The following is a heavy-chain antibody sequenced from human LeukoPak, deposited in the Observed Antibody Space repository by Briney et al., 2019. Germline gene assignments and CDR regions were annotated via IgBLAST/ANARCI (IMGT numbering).Heavy chain of an antibody. V-gene: IGHV1-2*02. D-gene: IGHD2-2*02. CDR1: GYTFTDYY. CDR3: ARDRPGRYCSTTSCYNASPFDP. Sequence: GASVKVSCKASGYTFTDYYMHWVRQAPGQGLEWMGWINPNSGGTNYAQKFQGRVTMTRDTSISTAYMELSRLRSEDTAVYYCARDRPGRYCSTTSCYNASPFDPWGQGTLVTVSS. J-gene: IGHJ5*02. CDR2: INPNSGGT.